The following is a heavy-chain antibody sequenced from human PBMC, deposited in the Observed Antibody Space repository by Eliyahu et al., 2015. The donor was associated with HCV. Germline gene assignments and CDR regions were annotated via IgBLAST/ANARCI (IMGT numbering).Heavy chain of an antibody. CDR1: GFNFSTYP. CDR3: AKCTLKRWLQLGEFDS. CDR2: ITGSGGFT. J-gene: IGHJ4*02. D-gene: IGHD5-24*01. Sequence: EVHLLESGGGLVQPGGSLRLSCSASGFNFSTYPMTWVRQPPGKGLEWVSTITGSGGFTPHADSVKGRFQISRDNSKNTLYLQMNNLSAEDTAIYYCAKCTLKRWLQLGEFDSWGQGILVTVSS. V-gene: IGHV3-23*01.